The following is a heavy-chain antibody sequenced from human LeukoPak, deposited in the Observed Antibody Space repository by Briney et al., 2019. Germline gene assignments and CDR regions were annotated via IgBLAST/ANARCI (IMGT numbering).Heavy chain of an antibody. J-gene: IGHJ4*02. CDR2: INPNSGGT. Sequence: SVKLSCKASGYTFTGYYMHSVRQAPGQGLGWMGWINPNSGGTNYAQKFHARVTMTRDTSISTAYMELSRPRSDDTAVYYCASGDYYDSSGYYGAYGDYWGQGTLVTVPS. CDR3: ASGDYYDSSGYYGAYGDY. CDR1: GYTFTGYY. V-gene: IGHV1-2*02. D-gene: IGHD3-22*01.